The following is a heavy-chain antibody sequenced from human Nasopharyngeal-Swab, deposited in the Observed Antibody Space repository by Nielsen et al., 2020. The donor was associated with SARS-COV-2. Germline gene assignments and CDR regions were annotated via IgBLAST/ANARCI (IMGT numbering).Heavy chain of an antibody. D-gene: IGHD3-3*01. CDR2: IDSDGNIT. Sequence: GGSLRLSCAASGFTFSNYWMHWVRQAPGKGLVWVSRIDSDGNITTYADSVKGRFTISRDNAKDTLHLQMDSLRAEDTALYYCARAGARDDLSYYYGMDVWGQGTTVTVSS. CDR1: GFTFSNYW. V-gene: IGHV3-74*01. CDR3: ARAGARDDLSYYYGMDV. J-gene: IGHJ6*02.